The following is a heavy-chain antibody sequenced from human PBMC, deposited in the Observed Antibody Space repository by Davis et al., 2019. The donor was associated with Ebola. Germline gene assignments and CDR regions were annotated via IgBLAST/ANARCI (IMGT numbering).Heavy chain of an antibody. J-gene: IGHJ6*02. V-gene: IGHV1-18*01. CDR1: GYTFTSYG. CDR2: ISAYNGNT. CDR3: ARLGTSADYYAMDV. Sequence: AASVKVSCKASGYTFTSYGISWVRQAPGQGLEWMGWISAYNGNTNYAQKLQGRVTMTTDTSTSTAYMELRSLRSDDTAVYYCARLGTSADYYAMDVWGQGTTVTVSS.